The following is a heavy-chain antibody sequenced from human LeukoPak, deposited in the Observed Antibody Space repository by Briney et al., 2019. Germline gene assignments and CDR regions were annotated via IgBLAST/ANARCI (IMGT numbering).Heavy chain of an antibody. J-gene: IGHJ6*02. D-gene: IGHD3-16*01. V-gene: IGHV3-9*01. CDR2: ISWNSGSI. CDR1: GFTFDDYA. CDR3: AKEGRFYYYGMDV. Sequence: GGSLRLSCAASGFTFDDYAMHWVRQAPGKGLEWVSGISWNSGSIDYADSVKGRFTISRDNAKNSLYLQMNSLRAEDTALYYCAKEGRFYYYGMDVWGQGTTVTVSS.